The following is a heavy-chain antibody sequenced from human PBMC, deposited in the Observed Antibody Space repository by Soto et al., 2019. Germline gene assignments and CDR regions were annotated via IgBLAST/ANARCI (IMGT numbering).Heavy chain of an antibody. CDR2: IYYSGST. J-gene: IGHJ4*02. V-gene: IGHV4-31*03. CDR3: AREGSPHAGYDY. Sequence: QVQLQESGPGLVKPSQTLSLTCTVSGGSISRGGYYWSWIRQHPGKGLEWIGSIYYSGSTYYNPSLQSRVTISVDTAKTQFSLKLSSVTAADTAVYDCAREGSPHAGYDYLGQGTLVTVSS. CDR1: GGSISRGGYY. D-gene: IGHD1-26*01.